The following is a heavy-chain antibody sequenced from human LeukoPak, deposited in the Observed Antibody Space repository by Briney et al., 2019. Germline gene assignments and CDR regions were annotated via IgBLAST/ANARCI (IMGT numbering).Heavy chain of an antibody. CDR1: GYSFTSYW. CDR3: ARSVTAIVLDDAFDI. CDR2: IYPGDSDT. D-gene: IGHD2-21*02. V-gene: IGHV5-51*01. J-gene: IGHJ3*02. Sequence: GESLKISCKGSGYSFTSYWIGWVRQMPGKGLEWMGIIYPGDSDTRYSPSFQGQVTISADKSISTAYLQWSSLKASDTAMYYCARSVTAIVLDDAFDIWGQGTMVTVSS.